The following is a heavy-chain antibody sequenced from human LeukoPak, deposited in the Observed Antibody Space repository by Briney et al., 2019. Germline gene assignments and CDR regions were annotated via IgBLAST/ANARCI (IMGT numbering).Heavy chain of an antibody. CDR2: ISGSGGST. CDR1: GFTVSSNY. D-gene: IGHD2-2*01. Sequence: GGSLRLSCAASGFTVSSNYMSWVRQAPGKGLEWVSAISGSGGSTYYADSVKGRFTISRDNSKNTLYLQMNSLRAEDTAVYYCAKDRSSTSCYDYWGQGTLVTVSS. J-gene: IGHJ4*02. CDR3: AKDRSSTSCYDY. V-gene: IGHV3-23*01.